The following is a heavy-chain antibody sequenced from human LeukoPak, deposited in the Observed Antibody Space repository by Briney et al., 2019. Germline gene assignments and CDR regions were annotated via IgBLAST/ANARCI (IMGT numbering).Heavy chain of an antibody. CDR1: GGSISSSSYY. V-gene: IGHV4-39*01. Sequence: SETLSLTCTVSGGSISSSSYYWGWIRQPPGKGLEWIGSIYYSGSTYYNPSLKSRVTISVDTSKNQFSLKLSSVTAADTAAYYCARQYYDSSGYYTISMDYWGQGTLVTVSS. J-gene: IGHJ4*02. CDR2: IYYSGST. D-gene: IGHD3-22*01. CDR3: ARQYYDSSGYYTISMDY.